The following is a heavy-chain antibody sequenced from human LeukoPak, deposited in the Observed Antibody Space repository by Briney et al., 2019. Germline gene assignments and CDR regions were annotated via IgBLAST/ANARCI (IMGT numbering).Heavy chain of an antibody. CDR3: ARDPDPYDSSGYYSD. D-gene: IGHD3-22*01. CDR2: IKQDGSEK. J-gene: IGHJ4*02. CDR1: GFTFSSYA. V-gene: IGHV3-7*03. Sequence: PGGSLRLSCAASGFTFSSYAMSWVRQAPGKGLEWVANIKQDGSEKYYVDSVKGRFTISRDNAKNSLYLQMNSLRAEDTAVYYCARDPDPYDSSGYYSDWGQGTLVTVSS.